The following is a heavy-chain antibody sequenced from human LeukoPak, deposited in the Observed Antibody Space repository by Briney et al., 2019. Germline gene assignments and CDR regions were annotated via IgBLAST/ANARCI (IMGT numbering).Heavy chain of an antibody. J-gene: IGHJ6*02. CDR2: ISSSGSTI. Sequence: GGSLRLSCAASGFTSSDYYMSWIRQAPGKGLEWVSYISSSGSTIYYADSVKGRFTISRDNAKNSLYLQMNSLRAEDTAVYYCARDYCSSTSCQQKDYYYYGMDVWGQGTTVTVSS. D-gene: IGHD2-2*01. CDR1: GFTSSDYY. V-gene: IGHV3-11*01. CDR3: ARDYCSSTSCQQKDYYYYGMDV.